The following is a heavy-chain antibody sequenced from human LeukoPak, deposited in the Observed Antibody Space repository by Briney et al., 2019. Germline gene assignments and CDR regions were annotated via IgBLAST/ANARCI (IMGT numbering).Heavy chain of an antibody. CDR3: ARLEHSSYGYYYYGMDV. Sequence: PGRSLRLSCAASGFTFSSYSMNWVRQAPGKGLEWVSSISSSSSYIYYADSVKGRFTISRDNAKNSLYLQMNSLRAEDTAVYYCARLEHSSYGYYYYGMDVWGQGTTVTVSS. V-gene: IGHV3-21*01. CDR1: GFTFSSYS. J-gene: IGHJ6*02. D-gene: IGHD4-11*01. CDR2: ISSSSSYI.